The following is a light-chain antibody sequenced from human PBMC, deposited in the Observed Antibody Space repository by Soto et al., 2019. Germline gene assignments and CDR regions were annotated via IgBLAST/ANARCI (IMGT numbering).Light chain of an antibody. J-gene: IGKJ5*01. CDR2: AAS. CDR3: QQSYSTPRIT. CDR1: QSISSY. Sequence: DIQMTQSPSSLSASVGDRVTITCRASQSISSYLNWYQQKPGKAPKLLIYAASSLQSGVPSRFSGSGSGTDLTLTISSLQPEAFATYYCQQSYSTPRITFGQGTRLEIK. V-gene: IGKV1-39*01.